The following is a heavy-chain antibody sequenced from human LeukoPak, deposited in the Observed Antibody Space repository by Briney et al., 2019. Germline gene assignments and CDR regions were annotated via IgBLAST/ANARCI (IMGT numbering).Heavy chain of an antibody. D-gene: IGHD6-19*01. CDR2: IKQDGSEK. Sequence: GGSLRLSCAASGFTFSSYWMNWVRQAPGKGLEWVANIKQDGSEKYYVDSVKGRFTISRDNAKNSLYLQMNSLRAEDTAVYYCARSTAVPTFNYWGQGTLVTVSS. V-gene: IGHV3-7*01. CDR1: GFTFSSYW. J-gene: IGHJ4*02. CDR3: ARSTAVPTFNY.